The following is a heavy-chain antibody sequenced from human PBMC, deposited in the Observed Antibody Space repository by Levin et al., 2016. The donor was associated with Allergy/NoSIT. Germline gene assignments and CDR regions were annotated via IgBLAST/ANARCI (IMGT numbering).Heavy chain of an antibody. J-gene: IGHJ6*02. Sequence: VRQAPGKGLEWVALIWHDGNRKYYADSVKGRFTISRDNSKDTLYLQMKSLRTEDTAVYYCARSLGSSEEGMDVWGRGTTVTVSS. V-gene: IGHV3-33*01. D-gene: IGHD2-15*01. CDR2: IWHDGNRK. CDR3: ARSLGSSEEGMDV.